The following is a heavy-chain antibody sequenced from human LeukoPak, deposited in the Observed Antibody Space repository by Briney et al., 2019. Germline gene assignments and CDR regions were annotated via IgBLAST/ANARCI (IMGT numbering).Heavy chain of an antibody. J-gene: IGHJ5*02. Sequence: SSETLSLTCTVSGDSISRGVHYWGWIRQPPGKGLEWIGYISHIGTIDYNPSLKSRVIISVDKSKNQFSLKLTSVTAADTAVYCARGGQALLGNWFDPWGQGTLVTVSS. D-gene: IGHD2-21*02. CDR3: RGGQALLGNWFDP. CDR1: GDSISRGVHY. CDR2: ISHIGTI. V-gene: IGHV4-30-2*01.